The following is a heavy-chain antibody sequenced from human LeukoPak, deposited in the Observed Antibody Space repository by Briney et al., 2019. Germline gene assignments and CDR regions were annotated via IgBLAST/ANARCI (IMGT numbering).Heavy chain of an antibody. V-gene: IGHV3-23*01. CDR2: ISGSGGST. CDR1: GFTFSSYA. J-gene: IGHJ5*02. D-gene: IGHD3-10*01. CDR3: AKGPYYYGSGSYPSWFDP. Sequence: GGSLRLSCAASGFTFSSYAMSWVRQAPGKGLEWVPAISGSGGSTYYADSVKGRFTISRDNSKNTLYLQMNSLRAEDTAVYYCAKGPYYYGSGSYPSWFDPWGQGTLVTVSS.